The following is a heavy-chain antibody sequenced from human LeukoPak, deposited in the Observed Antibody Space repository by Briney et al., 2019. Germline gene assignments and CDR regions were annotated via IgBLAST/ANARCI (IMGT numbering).Heavy chain of an antibody. CDR2: IYSGGST. D-gene: IGHD3-9*01. CDR3: ASLWTDADYDILTGYYDY. Sequence: GGSLRLSCAASGFTVSSNYMSWVRQAPGKGLEWVSVIYSGGSTYYADSVKGRFTISRDNAKNSLYLQMNSLRAEDTAVYYCASLWTDADYDILTGYYDYWGQGTLVTVSS. V-gene: IGHV3-53*01. CDR1: GFTVSSNY. J-gene: IGHJ4*02.